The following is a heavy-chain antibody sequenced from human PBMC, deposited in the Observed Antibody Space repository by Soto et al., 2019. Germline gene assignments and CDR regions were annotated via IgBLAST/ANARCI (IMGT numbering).Heavy chain of an antibody. D-gene: IGHD2-15*01. CDR3: AKDKGAVAATDYYYGMDV. CDR2: ISWNSGSI. CDR1: GFTFDDYA. Sequence: GGSLRLSCAASGFTFDDYAMHWVRQAPGKGLEWVSGISWNSGSIGYADSVKGRFTISRDNAKNSLYLQMNSLRAEGTALYYCAKDKGAVAATDYYYGMDVWGQGTTVTVSS. V-gene: IGHV3-9*01. J-gene: IGHJ6*02.